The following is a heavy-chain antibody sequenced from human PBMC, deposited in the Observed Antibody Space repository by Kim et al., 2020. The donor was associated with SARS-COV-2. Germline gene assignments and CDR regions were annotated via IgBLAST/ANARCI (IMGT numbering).Heavy chain of an antibody. CDR2: IKQDGSEK. CDR1: GFTFSSYW. Sequence: GGSLRLSCAASGFTFSSYWMSWVRQAPGKGLEWVANIKQDGSEKYYVDSVKGRFTISRDNAKNSLYLQMNSLRAEDTAVYYCARGGLGGYGDTYYYYYGRDVWGEGTTVTVSS. J-gene: IGHJ6*04. D-gene: IGHD4-17*01. CDR3: ARGGLGGYGDTYYYYYGRDV. V-gene: IGHV3-7*01.